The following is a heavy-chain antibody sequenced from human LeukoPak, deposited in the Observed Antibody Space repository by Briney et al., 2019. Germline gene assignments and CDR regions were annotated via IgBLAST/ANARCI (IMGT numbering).Heavy chain of an antibody. CDR2: VSSGFHA. J-gene: IGHJ4*02. CDR3: VREARGYHYTYFDY. CDR1: GFTLGSHD. D-gene: IGHD5-18*01. V-gene: IGHV3-13*01. Sequence: GGSLRLSCTASGFTLGSHDMHWVRQIPGQGLEWVAAVSSGFHAFFADSVQGRFTVSREDARNSLCLQMNSLRAGDTAVYYCVREARGYHYTYFDYWGQGNLVTVSS.